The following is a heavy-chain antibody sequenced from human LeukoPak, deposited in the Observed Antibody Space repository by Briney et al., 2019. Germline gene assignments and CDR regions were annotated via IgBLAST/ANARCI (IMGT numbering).Heavy chain of an antibody. CDR1: GGSISSSSYY. D-gene: IGHD6-19*01. Sequence: SETLSLTCTVSGGSISSSSYYWGWIRQPPGKGLEWIGSIYYSVSTYYNPSLKSRVTILVDTSKNQFSLKLSSVTAADTAVYYCARDSTYSSGSGAFDYWGQGTLVTVSS. CDR3: ARDSTYSSGSGAFDY. V-gene: IGHV4-39*07. J-gene: IGHJ4*02. CDR2: IYYSVST.